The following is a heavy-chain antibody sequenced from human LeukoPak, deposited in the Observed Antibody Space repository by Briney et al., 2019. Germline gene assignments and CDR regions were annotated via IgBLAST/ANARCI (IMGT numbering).Heavy chain of an antibody. CDR1: RFTFSSYW. CDR2: IKQDGSEK. D-gene: IGHD5-12*01. V-gene: IGHV3-7*03. Sequence: GGSLRLSCAASRFTFSSYWMSWVRQAPGRGLEWVANIKQDGSEKYYVDSVKGRFTISRDNAKNSLYLQLNSLRAEDTAVYYCARARGGYDFDYWGQGTLVTVSS. CDR3: ARARGGYDFDY. J-gene: IGHJ4*02.